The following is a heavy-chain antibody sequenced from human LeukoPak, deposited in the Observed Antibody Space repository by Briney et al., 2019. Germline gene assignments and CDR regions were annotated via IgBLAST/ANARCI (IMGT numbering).Heavy chain of an antibody. Sequence: GASVKVCCTASGGTFSSYAISWVRQAPGQGLEWMGGIIPIFGTANYAQKFQGRVTITADESTSTAYMELSSLRSEDTAVYYCARSVSIAARDDAFDIWGQGTMVTVSS. CDR3: ARSVSIAARDDAFDI. D-gene: IGHD6-6*01. CDR2: IIPIFGTA. CDR1: GGTFSSYA. J-gene: IGHJ3*02. V-gene: IGHV1-69*13.